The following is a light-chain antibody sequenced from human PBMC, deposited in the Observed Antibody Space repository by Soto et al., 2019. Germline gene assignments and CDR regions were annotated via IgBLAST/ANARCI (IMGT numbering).Light chain of an antibody. CDR1: QRVSNTY. V-gene: IGKV3-20*01. CDR2: GVS. CDR3: QHYSSAPVT. Sequence: EIGLAQYPGTLSLSPGERATLSCGCIQRVSNTYLAWYQQKPGQAPRLLIYGVSSRATGIPDRFSGSGSGTDFPLTISRLEPEDFEVYYCQHYSSAPVTFGGGTKVDIK. J-gene: IGKJ4*01.